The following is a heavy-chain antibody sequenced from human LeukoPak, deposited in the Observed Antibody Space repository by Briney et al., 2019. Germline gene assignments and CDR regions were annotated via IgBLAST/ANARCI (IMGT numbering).Heavy chain of an antibody. CDR2: ISGDGATT. CDR3: AKDLSSVFDALNI. Sequence: GGSLRLSCAASGFTFDDYAMHWVRQAPGKGPEWVSLISGDGATTYYAASVKGRFTISRDNKKNVLYLQMNNLETEDTALFYCAKDLSSVFDALNIWGQGTLVTVSS. V-gene: IGHV3-43*02. D-gene: IGHD3-10*01. CDR1: GFTFDDYA. J-gene: IGHJ3*02.